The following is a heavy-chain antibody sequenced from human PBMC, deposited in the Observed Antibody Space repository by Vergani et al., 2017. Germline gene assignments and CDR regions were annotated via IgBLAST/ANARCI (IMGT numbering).Heavy chain of an antibody. CDR2: IWYDGSNK. CDR3: ARIAAAGTGAFDI. V-gene: IGHV3-33*01. CDR1: GFTFSSYG. J-gene: IGHJ3*02. D-gene: IGHD6-13*01. Sequence: QVQLVESGGGVVQPGRSLRLSCAASGFTFSSYGMHWVRQAPGKGLEWVAVIWYDGSNKYYADSVKGRFTISRDNSKNTLYLQMNSLRAEDTAVYYCARIAAAGTGAFDIWGQGTMVTVSS.